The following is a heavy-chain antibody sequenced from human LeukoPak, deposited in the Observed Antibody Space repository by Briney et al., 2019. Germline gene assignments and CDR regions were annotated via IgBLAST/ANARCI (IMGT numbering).Heavy chain of an antibody. CDR2: ISGSGDST. CDR1: GFTFSSYA. V-gene: IGHV3-23*01. Sequence: PGGSLRLSCAASGFTFSSYAMSWVRQAPGKGLEWVSSISGSGDSTYYADSVKGRFTISRDNSKNTLYPQMNSLRAEDTAVYYCAKASRLLHGSGSYPGYFDYWGQGALVTVSS. D-gene: IGHD3-10*01. CDR3: AKASRLLHGSGSYPGYFDY. J-gene: IGHJ4*02.